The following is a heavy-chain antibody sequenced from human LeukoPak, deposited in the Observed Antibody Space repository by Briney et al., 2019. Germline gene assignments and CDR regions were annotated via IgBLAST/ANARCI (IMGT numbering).Heavy chain of an antibody. CDR1: GYTFTSYD. J-gene: IGHJ5*02. Sequence: ASVKVSCKASGYTFTSYDINWVRQATGLGLEWMGWMNPNSGNTGYAQKFQGRVTMTRNTSISTAYMELSSLRSEDTAVYYCARGSYYDILTGYQNWFDPWGQGTLVTVSS. V-gene: IGHV1-8*01. D-gene: IGHD3-9*01. CDR3: ARGSYYDILTGYQNWFDP. CDR2: MNPNSGNT.